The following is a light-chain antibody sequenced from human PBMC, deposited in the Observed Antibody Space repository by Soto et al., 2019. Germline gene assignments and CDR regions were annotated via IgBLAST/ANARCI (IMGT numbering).Light chain of an antibody. V-gene: IGKV3-15*01. CDR2: GAS. CDR3: QQYNNWPRT. Sequence: EIVMTQSPATLSVSPGERATLSCRASQSVSSNLAWYQQKPGQAPRLLIYGASARAIGIPVRFSGSGSGTEFTLTISSLQSEDFAVYYCQQYNNWPRTFGQGTKVEIK. CDR1: QSVSSN. J-gene: IGKJ1*01.